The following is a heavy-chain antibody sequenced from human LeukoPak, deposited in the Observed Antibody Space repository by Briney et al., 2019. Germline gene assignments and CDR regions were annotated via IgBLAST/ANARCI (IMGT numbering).Heavy chain of an antibody. CDR1: GFTFDDYA. D-gene: IGHD6-13*01. V-gene: IGHV3-9*01. J-gene: IGHJ4*02. CDR2: ISWNSGSI. Sequence: GRSLRLSCAASGFTFDDYAMHWVRQAPGKGLEWVSGISWNSGSIGYADSVKGRFTISRDNAKNTLYLQMNSLRAEDTAVYYCARGGESFLGIAAAGRFDYWGQGTLVTVSS. CDR3: ARGGESFLGIAAAGRFDY.